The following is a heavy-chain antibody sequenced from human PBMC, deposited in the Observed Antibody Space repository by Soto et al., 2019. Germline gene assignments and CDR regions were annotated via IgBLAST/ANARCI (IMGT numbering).Heavy chain of an antibody. V-gene: IGHV4-39*01. D-gene: IGHD1-1*01. J-gene: IGHJ4*01. CDR1: GASVTSTTYF. Sequence: SESLSLTCGLSGASVTSTTYFWAWILKTPGKGLEWVGSIYYSGKTHYDPSLKSRATISGDRSRNQFSLEVKSVTAADTAVYYGLKTLHPQPRIDXWGQGTGVTVSX. CDR2: IYYSGKT. CDR3: LKTLHPQPRIDX.